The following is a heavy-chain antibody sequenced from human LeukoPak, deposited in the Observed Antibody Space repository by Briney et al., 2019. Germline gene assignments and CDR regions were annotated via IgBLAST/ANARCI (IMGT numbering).Heavy chain of an antibody. J-gene: IGHJ4*02. V-gene: IGHV4-59*01. D-gene: IGHD3-10*01. CDR2: IYYSGST. CDR3: AIGDY. Sequence: SETLSFTCTVSGGSISSYYWSWIRQPPGKGLEWIGYIYYSGSTNYNPSLKSRVTISVDTSKNQFSLKLSSVTAADTAVYYCAIGDYWGQGTLVTVSS. CDR1: GGSISSYY.